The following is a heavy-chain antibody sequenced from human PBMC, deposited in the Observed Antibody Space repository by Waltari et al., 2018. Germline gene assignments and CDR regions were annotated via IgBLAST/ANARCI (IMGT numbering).Heavy chain of an antibody. Sequence: QPGRSLRLSCAASGFTFSSYGMHWVRQAPGKGLEWVAVISYDGSNKYYADSVKGRFTISRDNSKNTLYLQMNSLRAEDTAVYYCAKGIAVAASFDYWGQGTLVTVSS. J-gene: IGHJ4*02. CDR2: ISYDGSNK. CDR3: AKGIAVAASFDY. CDR1: GFTFSSYG. V-gene: IGHV3-30*18. D-gene: IGHD6-19*01.